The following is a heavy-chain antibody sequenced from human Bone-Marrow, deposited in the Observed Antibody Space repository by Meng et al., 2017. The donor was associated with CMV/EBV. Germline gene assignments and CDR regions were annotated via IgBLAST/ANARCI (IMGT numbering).Heavy chain of an antibody. CDR1: GLTFSSYG. D-gene: IGHD2-21*01. CDR2: ISASAGGT. V-gene: IGHV3-23*01. CDR3: AKYSAVGERLYYFDY. Sequence: LSLTCAPSGLTFSSYGMSWVRQAPGKGLEWVSAISASAGGTYYADSVKGRFTISRDNAKNTLYLQMNSLRAEDTAVYYCAKYSAVGERLYYFDYWGQGTLVTVSS. J-gene: IGHJ4*02.